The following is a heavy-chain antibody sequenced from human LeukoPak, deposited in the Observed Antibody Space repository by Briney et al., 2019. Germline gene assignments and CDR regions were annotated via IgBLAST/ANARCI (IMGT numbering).Heavy chain of an antibody. CDR1: GFTFSSYA. CDR2: ISYDGSNK. CDR3: AGSSYSYGYY. D-gene: IGHD5-18*01. J-gene: IGHJ4*02. V-gene: IGHV3-30-3*01. Sequence: GGSLRLSCAASGFTFSSYAMHWVRQAPGKGLEWVAVISYDGSNKYYADSVRGRFTISRDNSKNTLYLQMNSLRAEDTAVYYCAGSSYSYGYYWGQGTLVTVSS.